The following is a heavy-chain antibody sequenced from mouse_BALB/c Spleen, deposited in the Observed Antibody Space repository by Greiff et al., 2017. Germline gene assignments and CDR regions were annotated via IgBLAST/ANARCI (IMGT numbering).Heavy chain of an antibody. CDR2: ISSGSSTI. V-gene: IGHV5-17*02. Sequence: EVKLEESGGGLVQPGGSRKLSCAASGFTFSSFGMHWVRQAPEKGLEWVAYISSGSSTIYYADTVKGRFTISRDNPKNTLFLQMTSLRSEDTAMYYCARKDRSYGSSYFYAMDYWGQGTSVTVSS. J-gene: IGHJ4*01. D-gene: IGHD1-1*01. CDR3: ARKDRSYGSSYFYAMDY. CDR1: GFTFSSFG.